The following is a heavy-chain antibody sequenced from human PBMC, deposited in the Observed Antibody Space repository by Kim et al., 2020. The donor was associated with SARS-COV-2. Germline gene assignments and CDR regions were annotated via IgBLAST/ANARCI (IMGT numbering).Heavy chain of an antibody. J-gene: IGHJ3*02. D-gene: IGHD3-22*01. Sequence: VTISVDTSKNQFSLKLSSVTAADTAVYYCARRAPNYYDSSGYPRGAFDIWGQGTMVTVSS. CDR3: ARRAPNYYDSSGYPRGAFDI. V-gene: IGHV4-59*08.